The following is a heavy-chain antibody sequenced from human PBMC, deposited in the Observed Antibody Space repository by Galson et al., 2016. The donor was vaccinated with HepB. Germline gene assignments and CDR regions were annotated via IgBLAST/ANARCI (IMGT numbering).Heavy chain of an antibody. Sequence: SLRLSCAASGFSLRTYEMSWVRQAPGKGLEWVAYISGSGNTIHYADSVKGRFTTSRDYAKNSVFLQMNSLRDEDTAVYYCARDWVVVVVPEEDAFDMWGQGTMVIVSS. D-gene: IGHD2-15*01. J-gene: IGHJ3*02. CDR2: ISGSGNTI. CDR1: GFSLRTYE. CDR3: ARDWVVVVVPEEDAFDM. V-gene: IGHV3-48*03.